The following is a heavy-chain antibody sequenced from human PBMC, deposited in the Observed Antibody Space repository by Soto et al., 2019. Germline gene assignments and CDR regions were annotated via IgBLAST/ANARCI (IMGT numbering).Heavy chain of an antibody. CDR3: LGIGVYSSPPLDY. V-gene: IGHV3-9*01. CDR1: GFTFDDYA. Sequence: EVQLVESGGGLVQPGRSLRLSCAASGFTFDDYAMHWVRQAPGKGLEWVSGISWNSGSIGYADSVKGRFTISRDNAKNSLYLQMNSLRDEYTALYYCLGIGVYSSPPLDYWGQGTLVTVSS. J-gene: IGHJ4*02. D-gene: IGHD6-13*01. CDR2: ISWNSGSI.